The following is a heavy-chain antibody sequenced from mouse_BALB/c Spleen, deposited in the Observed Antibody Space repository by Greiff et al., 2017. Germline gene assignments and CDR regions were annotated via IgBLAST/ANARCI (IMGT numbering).Heavy chain of an antibody. CDR3: ARAGTGGAWFAY. D-gene: IGHD3-3*01. J-gene: IGHJ3*01. V-gene: IGHV1-9*01. CDR2: ILPGSGST. CDR1: GYTFSSYW. Sequence: VQLQQSGAELLKPGASVKISCKATGYTFSSYWIEWVKQRPGHGLEWIGEILPGSGSTNYNEKFKGKATFTADTSSNTAYMQLSSLTSEDSAVYYCARAGTGGAWFAYWGQGTLVTVSA.